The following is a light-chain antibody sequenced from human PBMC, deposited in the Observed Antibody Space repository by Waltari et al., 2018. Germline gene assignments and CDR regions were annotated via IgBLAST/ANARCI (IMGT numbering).Light chain of an antibody. V-gene: IGLV2-11*01. Sequence: QSALTQPRSVSGSLGQSVTISCTGTGSDIGGYNYVPWYQHHPAKVPILIIFDVAKRPSGVPDRFSGSKSGNTASLTISGLQAEDEADYYCCSYAGSYTFVFGVGTKVSVV. CDR2: DVA. CDR1: GSDIGGYNY. J-gene: IGLJ1*01. CDR3: CSYAGSYTFV.